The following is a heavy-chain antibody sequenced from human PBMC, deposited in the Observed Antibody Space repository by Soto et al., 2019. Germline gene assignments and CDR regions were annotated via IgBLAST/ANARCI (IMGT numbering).Heavy chain of an antibody. V-gene: IGHV3-33*01. CDR3: ARGHSSSWYGNWFDP. Sequence: GGSLRLSCAASGFTFSSYAMHWVRQAPGKGLEWVAVIWYDGSNKYYADSVKGRFTISRDNSKNTLYLQMNSLRAEDTAVYYYARGHSSSWYGNWFDPWGQGTLVTVSS. CDR1: GFTFSSYA. D-gene: IGHD6-13*01. J-gene: IGHJ5*02. CDR2: IWYDGSNK.